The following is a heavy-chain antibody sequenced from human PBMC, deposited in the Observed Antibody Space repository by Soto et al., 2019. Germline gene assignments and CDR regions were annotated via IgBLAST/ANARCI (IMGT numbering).Heavy chain of an antibody. CDR2: ISAYNGNT. V-gene: IGHV1-18*01. Sequence: ASVKVSCKASGCTFTSYGISWVRQAPVQVLEWMVCISAYNGNTNYAQKLQGRVTMTTDTSTSTAYMELRSLRSDDTAVYYCARDPWQWMASGGPFAYWGQGTMVTVSS. D-gene: IGHD6-19*01. CDR3: ARDPWQWMASGGPFAY. CDR1: GCTFTSYG. J-gene: IGHJ4*02.